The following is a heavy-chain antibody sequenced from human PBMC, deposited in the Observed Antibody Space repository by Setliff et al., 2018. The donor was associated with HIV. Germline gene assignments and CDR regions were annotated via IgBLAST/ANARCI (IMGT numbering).Heavy chain of an antibody. Sequence: GESLRLSCAASGFTFRNYWMHWVRQDPGKGLVWVARIDRDGRRTTYADYVKGRFTISRDNAKSTLYLQMESLRAADTGVYYCAREVASGGSFDAFDIWGQGTMVTVSS. CDR2: IDRDGRRT. V-gene: IGHV3-74*03. CDR3: AREVASGGSFDAFDI. CDR1: GFTFRNYW. J-gene: IGHJ3*02. D-gene: IGHD2-15*01.